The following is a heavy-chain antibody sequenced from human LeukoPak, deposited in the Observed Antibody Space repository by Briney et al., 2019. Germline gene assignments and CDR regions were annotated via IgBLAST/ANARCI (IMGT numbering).Heavy chain of an antibody. Sequence: PSETLSLTCTVSGGSISSYYWNWIRQPPGKGLEWIGYIYYSGSTNYNPSLKSRVTISVDTSKNQFSLKLSSVTAADTAVYYCARDGLAGRSDAFDIWGQGTMVTVSS. V-gene: IGHV4-59*01. J-gene: IGHJ3*02. D-gene: IGHD6-13*01. CDR3: ARDGLAGRSDAFDI. CDR2: IYYSGST. CDR1: GGSISSYY.